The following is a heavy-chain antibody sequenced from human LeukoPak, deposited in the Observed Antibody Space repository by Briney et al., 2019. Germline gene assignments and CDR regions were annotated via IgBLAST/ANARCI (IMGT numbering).Heavy chain of an antibody. CDR3: AQSYYGSGRRFDP. J-gene: IGHJ5*02. CDR1: GFTFSSYA. Sequence: GGSLRLSCAASGFTFSSYAMSWVRQAPGKGLEWVSAISGSGGSTYYADSVKGRFTISRDNSKNTLYLQLNSLRAEDTAVYYSAQSYYGSGRRFDPWGQGTLVTVSS. CDR2: ISGSGGST. D-gene: IGHD3-10*01. V-gene: IGHV3-23*01.